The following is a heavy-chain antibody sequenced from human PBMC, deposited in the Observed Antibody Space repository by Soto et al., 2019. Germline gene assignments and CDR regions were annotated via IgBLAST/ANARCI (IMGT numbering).Heavy chain of an antibody. V-gene: IGHV1-69*01. CDR2: IIPIFGTA. D-gene: IGHD3-10*01. CDR1: GGTFSSYA. J-gene: IGHJ6*01. Sequence: QVQLVQSGAEVKKPGSSVKVSCKASGGTFSSYAISWVRQAPGQGLEWMGGIIPIFGTANYAQKFQGRVTITADESTSTAYMELSSLISEDTAGYYCAGYYYGSGSYSNPLEYYYGMDVW. CDR3: AGYYYGSGSYSNPLEYYYGMDV.